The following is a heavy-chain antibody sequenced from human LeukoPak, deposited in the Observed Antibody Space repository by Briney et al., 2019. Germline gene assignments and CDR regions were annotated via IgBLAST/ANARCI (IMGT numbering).Heavy chain of an antibody. CDR1: GGSFSGYY. Sequence: SETLSLTCAVYGGSFSGYYWSWIRQPPGKGLEWIGEINHSGSTNYNPSLKSRVTISVDTSKNQFSLKLSSVTAADTAVYYCASDYGDYGGGLLNDYWGQGTLVTVSS. J-gene: IGHJ4*02. V-gene: IGHV4-34*01. CDR3: ASDYGDYGGGLLNDY. CDR2: INHSGST. D-gene: IGHD4-17*01.